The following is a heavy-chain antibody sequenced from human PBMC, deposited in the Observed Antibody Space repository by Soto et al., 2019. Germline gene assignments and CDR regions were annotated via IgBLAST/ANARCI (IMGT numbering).Heavy chain of an antibody. J-gene: IGHJ4*02. D-gene: IGHD3-10*01. Sequence: SETLSLTCTISGGSISVYYWSWVRQPPGHELEWIGRIYTSGSTNYNPSLKSRVTMSVDTSKNQFSLKLSSVTAADTAVYYCAREGYYGSGSYRRPPFDYWGQGTLVTVSS. CDR1: GGSISVYY. V-gene: IGHV4-4*07. CDR3: AREGYYGSGSYRRPPFDY. CDR2: IYTSGST.